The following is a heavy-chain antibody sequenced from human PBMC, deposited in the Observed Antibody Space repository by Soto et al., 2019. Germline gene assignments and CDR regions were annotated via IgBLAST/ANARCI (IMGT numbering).Heavy chain of an antibody. Sequence: ASVKASCKASGYTFTSYYMHWVRQAPGQGLEWMGIINPSGGSTSYAQKFRGRVTMTRDTSTSTVYMELSSLRSEDTAVYYCARVSARIAYSSSWFGWPFAYWGQGTLVTVSS. CDR2: INPSGGST. J-gene: IGHJ4*02. CDR1: GYTFTSYY. CDR3: ARVSARIAYSSSWFGWPFAY. D-gene: IGHD6-13*01. V-gene: IGHV1-46*01.